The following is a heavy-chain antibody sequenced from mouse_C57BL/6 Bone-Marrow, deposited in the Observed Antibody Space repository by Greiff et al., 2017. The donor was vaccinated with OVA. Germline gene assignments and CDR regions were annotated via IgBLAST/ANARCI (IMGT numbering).Heavy chain of an antibody. Sequence: QVQLQQSGPGLVQPSQSLSITCTVSGFSLTSYGVHWVRQSPGKGLEWLGVIWSGGSTDYNAAFISRLSISKDNSKGQVFFKMNSLQADDTAIYYWARNYDAITTVGPAWFAYGGQGTLVTVSA. J-gene: IGHJ3*01. D-gene: IGHD1-1*01. V-gene: IGHV2-2*01. CDR3: ARNYDAITTVGPAWFAY. CDR1: GFSLTSYG. CDR2: IWSGGST.